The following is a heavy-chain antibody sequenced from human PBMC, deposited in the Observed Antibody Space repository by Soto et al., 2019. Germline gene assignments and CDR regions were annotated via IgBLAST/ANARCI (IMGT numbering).Heavy chain of an antibody. J-gene: IGHJ3*02. CDR2: IYYSGST. Sequence: SETLSLTCTVSGGSISSSSYYCGWIRQPPGKGLEWIGSIYYSGSTYYNPSLKSRVTISVDTSKNQFSLKLSSVTAADTAVYYCARHRGRPYFHDAFDIWGQGTMVTVSS. V-gene: IGHV4-39*01. CDR1: GGSISSSSYY. CDR3: ARHRGRPYFHDAFDI. D-gene: IGHD1-26*01.